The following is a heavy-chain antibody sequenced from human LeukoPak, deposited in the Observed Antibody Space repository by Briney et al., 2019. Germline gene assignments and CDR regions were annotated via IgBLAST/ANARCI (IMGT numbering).Heavy chain of an antibody. CDR3: ANTRVPAAIRDAFDI. Sequence: GGSLRLSCAASGFTFSSYGMHWVRQAPGKGLEWVAVISYDGSNKYYADFVKGRFTISRDNSKNTLYLQMNSLRAEDTAVYYCANTRVPAAIRDAFDIWGQGTMVTLPS. V-gene: IGHV3-30*18. CDR2: ISYDGSNK. D-gene: IGHD2-2*01. CDR1: GFTFSSYG. J-gene: IGHJ3*02.